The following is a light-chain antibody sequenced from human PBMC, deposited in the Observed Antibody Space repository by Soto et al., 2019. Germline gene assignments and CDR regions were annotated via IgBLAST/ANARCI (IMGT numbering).Light chain of an antibody. CDR2: AAS. CDR3: QQYDGFWT. Sequence: DIQMTQSPSSLSASVGDRVTITCRASQSINSYLNWYQQKPRKAPKLLIYAASSLQSGVPSRFSGSGSGTDFTLTISSLQPDDFATYFCQQYDGFWTFGQGTKVDIK. J-gene: IGKJ1*01. V-gene: IGKV1-39*01. CDR1: QSINSY.